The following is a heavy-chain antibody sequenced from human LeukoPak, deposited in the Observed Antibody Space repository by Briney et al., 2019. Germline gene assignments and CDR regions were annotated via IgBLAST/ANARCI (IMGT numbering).Heavy chain of an antibody. CDR2: IATDGRDK. Sequence: PGGSLRLSCAASGFTFNNYGMYWVRQAPGKGLEWVAVIATDGRDKKYADSVKGRFTISRDNSKNTLYLEMNSLGPEDTAVYHCAKDSKVAAAGYFFDYWGQGTLVTVSS. CDR3: AKDSKVAAAGYFFDY. CDR1: GFTFNNYG. D-gene: IGHD6-13*01. V-gene: IGHV3-30*18. J-gene: IGHJ4*02.